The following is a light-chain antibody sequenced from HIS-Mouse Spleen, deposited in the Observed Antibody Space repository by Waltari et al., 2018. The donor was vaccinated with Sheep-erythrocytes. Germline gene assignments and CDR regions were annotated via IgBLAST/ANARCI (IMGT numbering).Light chain of an antibody. J-gene: IGLJ3*02. V-gene: IGLV2-11*01. CDR3: CSYAGSYTLV. CDR2: DVS. Sequence: QSALTQPRSVSGSPGQSVTISCTGPSSDVGGSNYVSWYQQHPGKAPKLMIYDVSKRPSGVPDRFSGSKSGNTASLTISGLQAEDEADYCCCSYAGSYTLVFGGGTKLTVL. CDR1: SSDVGGSNY.